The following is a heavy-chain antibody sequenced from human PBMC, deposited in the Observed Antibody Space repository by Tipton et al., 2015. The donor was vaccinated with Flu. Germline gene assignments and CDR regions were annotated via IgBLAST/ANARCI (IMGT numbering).Heavy chain of an antibody. CDR2: INQDGSEE. CDR3: ARFAGGP. D-gene: IGHD3-16*01. J-gene: IGHJ5*02. Sequence: GSLRLSCAASGFTFSTYGMHWVRQAPGKGLEWVAHINQDGSEESYVESVKGRFTISRDNARNSLYLQMNSLRAEDTAVYHCARFAGGPWGQGTLVTVSS. V-gene: IGHV3-7*01. CDR1: GFTFSTYG.